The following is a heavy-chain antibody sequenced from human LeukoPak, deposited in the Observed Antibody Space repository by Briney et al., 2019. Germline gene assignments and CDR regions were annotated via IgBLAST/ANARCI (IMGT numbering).Heavy chain of an antibody. V-gene: IGHV3-23*01. D-gene: IGHD2-15*01. J-gene: IGHJ4*02. Sequence: GGSLRLSCAASGFTFSNYAMSWVRQAPGKGLEWVSAISGNGDSTFYADSVKGRFTISRDSSKNTLYLQMSSLRAEDTAVYYCAKHLATSGSYPLDYWGQGTLVTVSS. CDR1: GFTFSNYA. CDR2: ISGNGDST. CDR3: AKHLATSGSYPLDY.